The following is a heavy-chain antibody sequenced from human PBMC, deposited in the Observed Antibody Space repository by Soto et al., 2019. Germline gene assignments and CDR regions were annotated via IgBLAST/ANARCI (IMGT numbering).Heavy chain of an antibody. CDR3: ARGVFRFLQWFDP. CDR2: VYYSGST. D-gene: IGHD3-3*01. CDR1: GASVNSENYY. J-gene: IGHJ5*02. Sequence: QVQLQESGPGLVKPSETLSLTCTVSGASVNSENYYWSWIRQPPGKGLEWIGYVYYSGSTNYNPSLKSRATISLDTYRNQFSLNMTSMTSADTAFYYCARGVFRFLQWFDPWGQGTLVTVSS. V-gene: IGHV4-61*01.